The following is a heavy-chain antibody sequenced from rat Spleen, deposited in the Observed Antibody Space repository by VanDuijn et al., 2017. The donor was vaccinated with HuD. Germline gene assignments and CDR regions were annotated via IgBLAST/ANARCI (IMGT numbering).Heavy chain of an antibody. CDR1: GLSLTSNS. J-gene: IGHJ2*01. CDR3: ARGSVFFDY. Sequence: VQLKESGPGLVQPSQTLSLTCTVSGLSLTSNSVSWIRQPPGKGLEWIGVIWNHGGTDYNSAIKSRLSITRDTSKSQVFLKMNSLQTEDTAMYFCARGSVFFDYWGQGVMVTVSS. V-gene: IGHV2-47*01. CDR2: IWNHGGT.